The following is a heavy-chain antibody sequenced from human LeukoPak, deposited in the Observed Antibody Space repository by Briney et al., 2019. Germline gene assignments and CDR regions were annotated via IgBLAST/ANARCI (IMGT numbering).Heavy chain of an antibody. CDR2: TYYRSKWYN. D-gene: IGHD3-16*02. J-gene: IGHJ4*02. CDR3: AVSYDYVWGSYRPGPFDY. CDR1: GDSVSSNSAA. Sequence: SQTLSLTCAISGDSVSSNSAAWNWIRQSPSRGLEWLGRTYYRSKWYNDYAVPVKSRITINPDTSKNQFSLQLNSVTPEDTAVYYCAVSYDYVWGSYRPGPFDYWGQGTLVTVSS. V-gene: IGHV6-1*01.